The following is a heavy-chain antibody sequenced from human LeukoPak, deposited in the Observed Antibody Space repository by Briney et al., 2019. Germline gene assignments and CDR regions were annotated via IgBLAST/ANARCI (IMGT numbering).Heavy chain of an antibody. CDR3: ARAEDGSGKSDNYMDV. V-gene: IGHV4-59*11. CDR1: GGSISSHY. Sequence: KPSETLSLTCTVSGGSISSHYWSWIRQPPGKGLEWIGYIYYSGGTNYNPSLKSRVTISVDTSKNQFSLKLSSVTAADTAVYYCARAEDGSGKSDNYMDVWGKGTTVTVSS. CDR2: IYYSGGT. J-gene: IGHJ6*03. D-gene: IGHD3-10*01.